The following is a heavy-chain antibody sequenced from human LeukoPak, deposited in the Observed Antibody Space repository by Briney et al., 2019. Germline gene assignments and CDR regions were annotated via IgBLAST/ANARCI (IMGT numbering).Heavy chain of an antibody. D-gene: IGHD3-22*01. Sequence: GGSLRLSCAASGFTFSSYAMSWVRQAPGKGLEWVSAISGSGGSTYYADSVKGRFTISRDNSKNTLYLQMNSLRAEDTAVYYCAKGTYYYDSSGYFHAEYFQHWGQGTLVTVAS. J-gene: IGHJ1*01. CDR3: AKGTYYYDSSGYFHAEYFQH. V-gene: IGHV3-23*01. CDR1: GFTFSSYA. CDR2: ISGSGGST.